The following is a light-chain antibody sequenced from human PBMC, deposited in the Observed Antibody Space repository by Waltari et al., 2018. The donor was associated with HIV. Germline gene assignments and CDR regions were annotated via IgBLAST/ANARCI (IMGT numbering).Light chain of an antibody. J-gene: IGLJ3*02. CDR1: SSNIRPGYD. CDR2: GNT. V-gene: IGLV1-40*01. Sequence: QSLLTQPPSVSGAPGQRLTISCTGSSSNIRPGYDVHWYQQFPGTAPKVLIYGNTYRPSGVPDRFSGSKSGSSASLLITGLQAEDDADYYCQSYDISLSGWVFGGGTKLTVL. CDR3: QSYDISLSGWV.